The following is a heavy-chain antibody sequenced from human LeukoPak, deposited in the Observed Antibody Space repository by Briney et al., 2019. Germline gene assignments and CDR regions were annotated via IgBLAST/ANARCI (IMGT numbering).Heavy chain of an antibody. V-gene: IGHV3-74*01. CDR1: GFTFSSYW. Sequence: PGGSLRLSCAASGFTFSSYWMHWVRQAPGKGLEWVSRINSDGSTNYADSVKGRFTISRDNDKNTVYLQMNSLRAEDTGVYYCARAPSEIGGYYPEYFRHWGQGSMVTVSS. CDR3: ARAPSEIGGYYPEYFRH. D-gene: IGHD3-22*01. CDR2: INSDGST. J-gene: IGHJ1*01.